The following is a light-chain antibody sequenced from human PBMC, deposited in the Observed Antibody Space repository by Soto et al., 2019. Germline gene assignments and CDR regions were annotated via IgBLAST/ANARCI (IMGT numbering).Light chain of an antibody. Sequence: DIVMTQSPDSLVVSLGERATINCESSQTILYSSNNNNYLAWYQQKPGQPPKLLIYWASTRESGVPDRFSGSGSGTDFTLTISSLQAEDVAVYYCHQYLSAPWTFGQGTKVEIK. V-gene: IGKV4-1*01. CDR3: HQYLSAPWT. CDR1: QTILYSSNNNNY. CDR2: WAS. J-gene: IGKJ1*01.